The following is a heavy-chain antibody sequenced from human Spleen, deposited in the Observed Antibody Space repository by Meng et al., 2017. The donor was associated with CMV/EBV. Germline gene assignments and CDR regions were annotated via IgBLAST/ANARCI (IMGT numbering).Heavy chain of an antibody. CDR3: ARDYCSSTSCYSGRPDWFDP. CDR1: GGSISSYY. D-gene: IGHD2-2*01. CDR2: IYYSGST. J-gene: IGHJ5*02. Sequence: SETLSLTCTVSGGSISSYYWSWIRQPPGKGLEWIGSIYYSGSTYYNPSLKSRVTISVDTSKNQFSLKLSSVTAADTAVYYCARDYCSSTSCYSGRPDWFDPWGQGTLVTVSS. V-gene: IGHV4-59*12.